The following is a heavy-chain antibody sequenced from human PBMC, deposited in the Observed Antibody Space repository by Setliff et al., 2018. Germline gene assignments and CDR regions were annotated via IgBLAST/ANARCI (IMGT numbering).Heavy chain of an antibody. CDR1: GFTFSSYA. D-gene: IGHD3-10*01. Sequence: GSLRLSCAASGFTFSSYAMNWVRQAPGKGLEWVSLISGGGSRTYYADSVKGRFTISRDNSKHTLYLQMNSLSAEDTAVYYCAKDSSGRDAFDIWGQGTMVTVSS. V-gene: IGHV3-23*01. CDR3: AKDSSGRDAFDI. CDR2: ISGGGSRT. J-gene: IGHJ3*02.